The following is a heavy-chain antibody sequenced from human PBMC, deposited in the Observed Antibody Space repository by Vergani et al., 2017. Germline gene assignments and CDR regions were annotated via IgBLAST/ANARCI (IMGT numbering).Heavy chain of an antibody. D-gene: IGHD6-19*01. CDR3: ASSGWDVDY. Sequence: QVQLQESGPGLVKPSQTLSLTCTVSGASINNDFYYWHWIRQPAGKGLEWIGRIYVSGITDYNSSLQSRVSMSVDTSKNQFSLTLTSVTAADTAVYYCASSGWDVDYWGQGTLVTVSS. J-gene: IGHJ4*02. CDR1: GASINNDFYY. V-gene: IGHV4-61*02. CDR2: IYVSGIT.